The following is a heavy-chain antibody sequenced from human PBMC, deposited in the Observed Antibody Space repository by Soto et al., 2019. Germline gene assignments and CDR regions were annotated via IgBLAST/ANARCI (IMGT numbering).Heavy chain of an antibody. CDR1: GFTFSSYW. CDR2: LNSDGSSA. V-gene: IGHV3-74*01. D-gene: IGHD6-19*01. CDR3: VRGNRGGWYFDY. J-gene: IGHJ4*02. Sequence: EVQLVESGGGLVQPGGSLRLSCAASGFTFSSYWLHWVRQAPGKGLVWLSRLNSDGSSAYYADSVKGRFTISRDNAQNTVYLQMNSLGDEDTAVYYCVRGNRGGWYFDYWGQGTLVTVSS.